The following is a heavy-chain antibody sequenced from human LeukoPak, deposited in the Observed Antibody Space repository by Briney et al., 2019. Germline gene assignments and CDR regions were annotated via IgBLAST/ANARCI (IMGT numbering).Heavy chain of an antibody. CDR3: ASGPRDQFDY. D-gene: IGHD5-24*01. Sequence: SETLSLTCTVSGASISGSGYYWSWIRQHPGKGLEWIGYIYYSGSTYCNPSLKSRLTMSVDTSKNQFSLKLSSVTAADTAVYYCASGPRDQFDYWGQGTLVIVSS. CDR2: IYYSGST. V-gene: IGHV4-31*03. J-gene: IGHJ4*02. CDR1: GASISGSGYY.